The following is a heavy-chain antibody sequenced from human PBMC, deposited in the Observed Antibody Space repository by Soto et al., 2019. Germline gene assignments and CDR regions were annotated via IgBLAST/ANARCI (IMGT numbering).Heavy chain of an antibody. J-gene: IGHJ6*02. V-gene: IGHV4-61*01. CDR3: AASATPATNYYYAMVV. D-gene: IGHD5-12*01. CDR1: GGSVSSGSFY. Sequence: SETLSLTCTVSGGSVSSGSFYWSWIRRPPGKGLEWIGYFYDSGSTNYNPSLRSRVTMSVDTSKNQFSLKLSSVTAADTAVYYCAASATPATNYYYAMVVWGQGTTVTVS. CDR2: FYDSGST.